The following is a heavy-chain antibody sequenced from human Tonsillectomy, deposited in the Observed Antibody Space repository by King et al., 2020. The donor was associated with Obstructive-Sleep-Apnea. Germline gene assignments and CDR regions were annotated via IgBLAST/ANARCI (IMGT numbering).Heavy chain of an antibody. J-gene: IGHJ4*02. CDR3: ARDGDSSSGPADY. CDR1: GFTFNSQA. V-gene: IGHV3-30-3*01. Sequence: VQLVESGGGVVQPGTSLRLSCAASGFTFNSQAMHWVRQAPGKGLDWVAAISSDGGGKYYADSVKGRFTISRDNSDNTLYLQMNSLKIDDTAVYFCARDGDSSSGPADYWGQGTLVTVSS. CDR2: ISSDGGGK. D-gene: IGHD3-22*01.